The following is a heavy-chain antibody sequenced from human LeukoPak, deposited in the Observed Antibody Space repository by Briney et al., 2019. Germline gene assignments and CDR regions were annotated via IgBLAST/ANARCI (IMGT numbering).Heavy chain of an antibody. CDR2: IHYSGST. CDR1: GASISSGDYF. J-gene: IGHJ4*02. D-gene: IGHD3-9*01. Sequence: SQTLSLTCTVSGASISSGDYFWTWIRQPPGKGLEWIGYIHYSGSTNYNPSLKSRVTISVDTSKNQFSLHLNSVTAADTAVYYCATTHYDILTAYYGYFDYWGQGALVTVSS. V-gene: IGHV4-61*08. CDR3: ATTHYDILTAYYGYFDY.